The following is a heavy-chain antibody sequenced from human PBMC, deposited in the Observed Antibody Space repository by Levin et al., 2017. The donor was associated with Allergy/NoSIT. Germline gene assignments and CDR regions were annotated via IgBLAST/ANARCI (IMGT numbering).Heavy chain of an antibody. CDR2: IKPDGSER. D-gene: IGHD6-19*01. V-gene: IGHV3-7*04. J-gene: IGHJ5*02. CDR1: GFTFTSYW. CDR3: ARVRGIVVAGTSNWFDP. Sequence: GGSLRLSCAASGFTFTSYWMTWVRQAPGKGLEWVANIKPDGSERYYVDSVKGRFTISRDNAKNSLYLQMNSLRGEDTAVYYCARVRGIVVAGTSNWFDPWGQGTLVTVSS.